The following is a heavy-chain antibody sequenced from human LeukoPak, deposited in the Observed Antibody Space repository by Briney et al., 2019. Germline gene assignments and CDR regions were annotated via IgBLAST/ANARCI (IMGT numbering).Heavy chain of an antibody. CDR1: GGSISSYY. D-gene: IGHD6-13*01. CDR3: ARVRGYSSSWYRVYNWFDP. CDR2: IYYSGST. J-gene: IGHJ5*02. Sequence: SETLSLTCTVSGGSISSYYWSWIRQPPGKGLEWIGYIYYSGSTNYNPSLTSRVTISVDTSKNQFSLKLSSVTAADTAVYYCARVRGYSSSWYRVYNWFDPWGQGTLVTVSS. V-gene: IGHV4-59*12.